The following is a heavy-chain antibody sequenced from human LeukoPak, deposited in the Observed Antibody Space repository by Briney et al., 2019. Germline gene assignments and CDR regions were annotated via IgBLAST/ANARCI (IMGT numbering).Heavy chain of an antibody. V-gene: IGHV1-46*01. Sequence: ASVKVSCKASRYTLTTYYMHWVRQAPGQGLEWMGIINPSGGDTIYAQKFQGRVTMTRDTSITTAYMELTSLRSDDTAVYYCARDLFYSVSGTYYNVGRVFNYWGQGTLVTVSS. J-gene: IGHJ4*02. CDR1: RYTLTTYY. D-gene: IGHD3-10*01. CDR3: ARDLFYSVSGTYYNVGRVFNY. CDR2: INPSGGDT.